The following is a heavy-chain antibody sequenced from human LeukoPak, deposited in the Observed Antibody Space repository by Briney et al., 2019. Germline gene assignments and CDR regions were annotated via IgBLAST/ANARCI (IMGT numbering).Heavy chain of an antibody. CDR1: GGSICSGGYY. CDR3: ARCRVDTAMVTGWFDP. V-gene: IGHV4-31*03. Sequence: SETLSLTCTVSGGSICSGGYYWSWIRQHPGKGLEWIGYIYYSGSTYYNPSLKSRVTISVDTSKNQFSLKLSSVTAADTAVYYCARCRVDTAMVTGWFDPWGQGTLVTVSS. CDR2: IYYSGST. J-gene: IGHJ5*02. D-gene: IGHD5-18*01.